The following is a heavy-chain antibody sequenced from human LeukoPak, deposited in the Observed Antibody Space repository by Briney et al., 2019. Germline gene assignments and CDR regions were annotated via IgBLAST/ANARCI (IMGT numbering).Heavy chain of an antibody. D-gene: IGHD2-15*01. V-gene: IGHV3-23*01. CDR2: ISGSDGST. J-gene: IGHJ4*02. Sequence: GGSLRLSCTASGLTFSNYAMSWVRQAPGKGLEWVSTISGSDGSTYYADSVKGRFTISRDNSKNTLYLQMNSLRVEDTAIYNCAKGSGYCTGGSCYSDYWGQGTLVTVSS. CDR1: GLTFSNYA. CDR3: AKGSGYCTGGSCYSDY.